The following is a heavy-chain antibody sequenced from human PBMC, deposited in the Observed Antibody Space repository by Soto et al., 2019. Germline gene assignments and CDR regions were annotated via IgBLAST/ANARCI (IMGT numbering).Heavy chain of an antibody. CDR1: GFTVSTKY. J-gene: IGHJ4*02. V-gene: IGHV3-21*01. CDR3: ARDSSNTYYDFWSGSILFDY. Sequence: GGSLRLSCAASGFTVSTKYMSWVRQAPGKGLELASISSSSSSTFYADSVKGRFTISRDNAKNTLYLQMNSLRAEDTAVYYCARDSSNTYYDFWSGSILFDYWGQGTLVTVSS. D-gene: IGHD3-3*01. CDR2: ISSSSSST.